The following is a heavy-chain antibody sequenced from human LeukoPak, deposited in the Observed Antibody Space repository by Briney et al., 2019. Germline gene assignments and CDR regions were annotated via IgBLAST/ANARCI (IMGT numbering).Heavy chain of an antibody. J-gene: IGHJ3*02. D-gene: IGHD3-22*01. CDR3: ATRSQTYHYDSSGYRQGDAFDI. Sequence: SVKVSCKAFGYTFTSNYMHWVRQAPGQGLEWMGGIIPIFGTANYAQKFQGRVTITADESTSTAYMELSSLRSEDTAVYYCATRSQTYHYDSSGYRQGDAFDIWGQGTMVTVSS. CDR1: GYTFTSNY. V-gene: IGHV1-69*13. CDR2: IIPIFGTA.